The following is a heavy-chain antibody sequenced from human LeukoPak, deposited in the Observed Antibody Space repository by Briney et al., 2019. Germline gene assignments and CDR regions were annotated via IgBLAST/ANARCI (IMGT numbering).Heavy chain of an antibody. CDR3: AKISSGNYYYYYMDV. V-gene: IGHV5-51*01. CDR2: VYPGDSDT. Sequence: GESLKISCKGSGYSFTSYWIGWVRQMPGKGLEWMGIVYPGDSDTRYSPSFQGQVTISADKSISTAYLQWSSLKASDTAMYYCAKISSGNYYYYYMDVWGKGTTVTVSS. J-gene: IGHJ6*03. D-gene: IGHD3-10*01. CDR1: GYSFTSYW.